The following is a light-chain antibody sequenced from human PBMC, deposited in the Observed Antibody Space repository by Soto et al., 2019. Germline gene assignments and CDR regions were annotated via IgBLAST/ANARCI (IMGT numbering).Light chain of an antibody. CDR1: QSLLNSNGYNY. CDR3: QQYGRT. V-gene: IGKV3-20*01. CDR2: GAS. Sequence: DIVMTQSPLSLPVTPGEPASISCRSSQSLLNSNGYNYLDWYQQKPGQAPRLLIYGASSRATGIPDRFSGSGSGTDFTLTISRLEPEDFAVYYCQQYGRTFGQGTKVDIK. J-gene: IGKJ1*01.